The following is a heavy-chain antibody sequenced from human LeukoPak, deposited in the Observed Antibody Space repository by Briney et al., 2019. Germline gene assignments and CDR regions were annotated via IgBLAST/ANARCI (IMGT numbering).Heavy chain of an antibody. CDR1: GYTFTGYY. CDR3: ARIAGTRATMVRNDYYYMDV. Sequence: ASVKVSCKASGYTFTGYYMHWVRQAPGQGLEWMGWISAYIGNTVHAQKFQGRVTITADKSTNTAYMELSSLRSEDTAVYYCARIAGTRATMVRNDYYYMDVWGKGTTVTVSS. J-gene: IGHJ6*03. V-gene: IGHV1-18*04. CDR2: ISAYIGNT. D-gene: IGHD3-10*01.